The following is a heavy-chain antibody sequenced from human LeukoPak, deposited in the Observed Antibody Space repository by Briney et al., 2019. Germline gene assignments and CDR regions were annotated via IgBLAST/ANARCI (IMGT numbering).Heavy chain of an antibody. Sequence: GGSLRLSCAASGFTFSSYAMSWVRQAPGKGLEWVSAISGSGGSTYYADSVKGRFTISRDNSKNTLYLQMNSLRAEDTAVYYCAKMACGEEGYCSSMGFDAFDIWGQGTMVTVSS. CDR1: GFTFSSYA. V-gene: IGHV3-23*01. D-gene: IGHD2-2*01. J-gene: IGHJ3*02. CDR3: AKMACGEEGYCSSMGFDAFDI. CDR2: ISGSGGST.